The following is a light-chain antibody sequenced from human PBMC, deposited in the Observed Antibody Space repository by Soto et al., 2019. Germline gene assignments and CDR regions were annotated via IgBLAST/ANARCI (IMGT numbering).Light chain of an antibody. CDR2: DAS. V-gene: IGKV1-33*01. Sequence: DIQMTQSPSSVSASVGDRVTITCRASQGVSTWLAWYQQKPGKAPKLLIYDASNLGTGVPSRFSGSGSATDFTFTISSLQPEDIATYYCQQYDNLPLTFGGGTKVDIK. J-gene: IGKJ4*01. CDR3: QQYDNLPLT. CDR1: QGVSTW.